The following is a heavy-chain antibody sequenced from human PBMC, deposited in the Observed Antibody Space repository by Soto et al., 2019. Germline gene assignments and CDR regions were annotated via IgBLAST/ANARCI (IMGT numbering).Heavy chain of an antibody. J-gene: IGHJ4*02. V-gene: IGHV1-46*01. Sequence: GASVKVSCKASGYTLTSYYMDWVRQAPGQGLEWMGIINPSGGSTSYAQKFQGRVTMTRDKSKNQFSLKLNSVTAADTAVYYRARSPRSIAAGGIDYWGQGFLVTASS. CDR3: ARSPRSIAAGGIDY. CDR2: INPSGGST. D-gene: IGHD6-13*01. CDR1: GYTLTSYY.